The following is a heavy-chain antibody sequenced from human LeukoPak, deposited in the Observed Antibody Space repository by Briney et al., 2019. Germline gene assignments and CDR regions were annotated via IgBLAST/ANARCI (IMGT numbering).Heavy chain of an antibody. J-gene: IGHJ5*02. CDR1: GGSISSYY. CDR2: IYYSGST. CDR3: ARSRGSYYYDSSGYYYPWFDP. D-gene: IGHD3-22*01. V-gene: IGHV4-59*01. Sequence: SETLSLTCTVSGGSISSYYWSWIRQPPGKGLAWIGYIYYSGSTNYNPSLKSRVTISVDTSKNQFSLKLSSVTAADTAVYYCARSRGSYYYDSSGYYYPWFDPWGQGTLVTVSS.